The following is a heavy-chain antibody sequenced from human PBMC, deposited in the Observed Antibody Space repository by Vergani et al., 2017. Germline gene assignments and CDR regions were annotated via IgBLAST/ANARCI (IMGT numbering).Heavy chain of an antibody. CDR2: IYYSGST. Sequence: QVQLQESGPGLVKPSETLSLTCTVSGGYISSYYWSWIRQPPGKGLEWIGYIYYSGSTNYNPSLKSRVTISVDTSKNQFSLKLSSVTAADTAVYYCARANYNWSPSDAFDIWGQGSMVTVSS. CDR3: ARANYNWSPSDAFDI. CDR1: GGYISSYY. J-gene: IGHJ3*02. V-gene: IGHV4-59*01. D-gene: IGHD1-1*01.